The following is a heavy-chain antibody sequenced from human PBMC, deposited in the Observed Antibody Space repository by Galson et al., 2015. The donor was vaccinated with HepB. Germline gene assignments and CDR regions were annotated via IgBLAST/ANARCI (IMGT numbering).Heavy chain of an antibody. CDR1: GFTFTSSA. CDR2: IVVGSGNT. V-gene: IGHV1-58*01. Sequence: SVKVSCKASGFTFTSSAVQWVRQARGQRLEWIGWIVVGSGNTNYAQKFQERVTITRDMSTSTAYMELSSLRSEDTAVYYCAADGRQGYCSSTSCSAAFDIWGQGTMVTVSS. D-gene: IGHD2-2*01. J-gene: IGHJ3*02. CDR3: AADGRQGYCSSTSCSAAFDI.